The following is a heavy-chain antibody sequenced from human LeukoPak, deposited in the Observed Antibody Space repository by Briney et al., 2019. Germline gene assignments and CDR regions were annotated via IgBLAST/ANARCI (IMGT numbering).Heavy chain of an antibody. D-gene: IGHD3-22*01. J-gene: IGHJ4*02. CDR1: GFTFSNAW. V-gene: IGHV4-59*08. Sequence: GSLRLSCAASGFTFSNAWMSWVRQAPGKGLEWIGYIYYSGSTDYNPSLKSRVTMSVDTSKNQFSLKLSSVTAADTAVYYCATLQSSGYDYSDYWGQGILVTVSS. CDR3: ATLQSSGYDYSDY. CDR2: IYYSGST.